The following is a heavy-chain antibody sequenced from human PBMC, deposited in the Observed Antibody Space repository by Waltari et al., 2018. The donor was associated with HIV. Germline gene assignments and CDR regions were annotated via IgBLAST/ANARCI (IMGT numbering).Heavy chain of an antibody. V-gene: IGHV1-69*13. D-gene: IGHD3-10*01. J-gene: IGHJ4*02. Sequence: QVHVEQSGAEVKKPGSSVKVSCKASRLTFTSYGLSWVRQDPGQGLEWMGGIKLQYGRPNYARQFQGKVIITADDFTNTVYMELTRLASEDTAVYFCARESSGDFDYWGPGTLVTVSS. CDR1: RLTFTSYG. CDR2: IKLQYGRP. CDR3: ARESSGDFDY.